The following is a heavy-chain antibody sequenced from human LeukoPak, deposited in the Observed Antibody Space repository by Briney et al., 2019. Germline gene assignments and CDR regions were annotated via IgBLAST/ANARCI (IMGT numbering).Heavy chain of an antibody. CDR3: ARESYGGNWLDY. CDR1: GFTFSSYW. J-gene: IGHJ4*02. CDR2: IKQDGSEN. D-gene: IGHD4-23*01. V-gene: IGHV3-7*01. Sequence: GGSLKLSCAASGFTFSSYWMSRVGQAPGKGQERMTNIKQDGSENYYVDSVKGLFTISRDNAKNSLYLQMNSLRAEDTAVYYCARESYGGNWLDYWGQGTLVTVSS.